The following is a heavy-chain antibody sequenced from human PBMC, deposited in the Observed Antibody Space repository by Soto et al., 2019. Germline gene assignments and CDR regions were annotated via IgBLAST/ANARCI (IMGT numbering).Heavy chain of an antibody. V-gene: IGHV4-39*01. Sequence: PSETLSLTCTVSGGSISSSSYYWGWIRQPPGKGLKWIGSIYYSGSTYYNPSLKSRVTISVDTSKNQFSLKLSSVTAADTAVYYCARLNYYDSSGYSTYRGLLDYWGQGTLVTVSS. J-gene: IGHJ4*02. CDR1: GGSISSSSYY. CDR2: IYYSGST. CDR3: ARLNYYDSSGYSTYRGLLDY. D-gene: IGHD3-22*01.